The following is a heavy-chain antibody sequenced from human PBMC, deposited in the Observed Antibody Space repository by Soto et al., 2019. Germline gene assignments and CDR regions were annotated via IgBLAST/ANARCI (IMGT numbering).Heavy chain of an antibody. D-gene: IGHD3-3*01. V-gene: IGHV1-69*13. CDR1: GGTFSSYA. CDR2: IIPIFGTA. J-gene: IGHJ5*02. Sequence: SVKVCCKASGGTFSSYAISWVRQAPGQGLEWMGGIIPIFGTANYAQKFQGRVTITADESTSTAYMELSSLRSEDTAVYYCARTPQTLPFLECVKYSGLCFDPWG. CDR3: ARTPQTLPFLECVKYSGLCFDP.